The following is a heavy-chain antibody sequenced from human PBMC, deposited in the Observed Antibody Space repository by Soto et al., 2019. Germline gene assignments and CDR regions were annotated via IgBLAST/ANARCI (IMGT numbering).Heavy chain of an antibody. CDR2: VYYSSII. V-gene: IGHV4-61*03. J-gene: IGHJ5*02. D-gene: IGHD2-15*01. Sequence: SETLSLTCTVSGDSASSGDTYWPWIRQPPGKGPESIANVYYSSIINYNPSLKSRVTISVDTSKNHLSLKMISVTNAGTAVYYCARAVASNPLDGHWFDPSGHGTLVTVS. CDR1: GDSASSGDTY. CDR3: ARAVASNPLDGHWFDP.